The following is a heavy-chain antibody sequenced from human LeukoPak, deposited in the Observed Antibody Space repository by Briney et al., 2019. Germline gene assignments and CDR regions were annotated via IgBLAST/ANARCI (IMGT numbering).Heavy chain of an antibody. CDR3: ARARVSAHLLYYDILTGYYGDAFDI. Sequence: SETLSLTCTVSGYSISSGYYWGWIRQPPGKGPEWIGSIYHSGSTYYNPSLKSRVTISVDTSKNQFSLKLNSVTAADTAVYYCARARVSAHLLYYDILTGYYGDAFDIWGQGTMVTVSS. J-gene: IGHJ3*02. D-gene: IGHD3-9*01. V-gene: IGHV4-38-2*02. CDR2: IYHSGST. CDR1: GYSISSGYY.